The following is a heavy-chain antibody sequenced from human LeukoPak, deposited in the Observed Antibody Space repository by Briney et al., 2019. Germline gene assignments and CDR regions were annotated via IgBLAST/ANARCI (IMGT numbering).Heavy chain of an antibody. J-gene: IGHJ5*02. V-gene: IGHV4-59*01. CDR3: ARVSSSWSNWFDP. D-gene: IGHD6-13*01. CDR2: IYYSGST. Sequence: PSETLSLTCTVSGGSISSYYWSWNRQPPGKGLEWIGYIYYSGSTNYNPSLKSRVTISVDTSKNQFSLKLSSVTAADTAVYYCARVSSSWSNWFDPWGQGTLVTVSS. CDR1: GGSISSYY.